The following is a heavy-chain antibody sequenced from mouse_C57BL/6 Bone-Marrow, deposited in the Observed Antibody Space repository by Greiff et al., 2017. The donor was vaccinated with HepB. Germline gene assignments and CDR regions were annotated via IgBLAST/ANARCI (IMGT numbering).Heavy chain of an antibody. CDR3: ATNYYGSSYEGFAY. CDR2: IYPRSGNT. V-gene: IGHV1-81*01. Sequence: QVQLKESGAELARPGASVKLSCKASGYTFTSYGISWVKQRTGQGLEWIGEIYPRSGNTYYNEKFKGKATLTADKSSSTAYMELRSLTSEDSAVYFCATNYYGSSYEGFAYWGQGTLVTVSA. D-gene: IGHD1-1*01. J-gene: IGHJ3*01. CDR1: GYTFTSYG.